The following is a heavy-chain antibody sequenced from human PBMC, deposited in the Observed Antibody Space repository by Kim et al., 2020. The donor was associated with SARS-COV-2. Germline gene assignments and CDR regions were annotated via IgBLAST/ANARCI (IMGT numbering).Heavy chain of an antibody. Sequence: GGSLRLSCAASGFTFSNAWMSWVRQAPGKGLEWVGRIKSKTDGGTTDYAAPVKGRFTISRDDSKNTLYLQMNSPKTEDTAVYYCTTANGWVIIDYWGQGTLVTVSS. D-gene: IGHD6-19*01. J-gene: IGHJ4*02. CDR1: GFTFSNAW. CDR2: IKSKTDGGTT. CDR3: TTANGWVIIDY. V-gene: IGHV3-15*01.